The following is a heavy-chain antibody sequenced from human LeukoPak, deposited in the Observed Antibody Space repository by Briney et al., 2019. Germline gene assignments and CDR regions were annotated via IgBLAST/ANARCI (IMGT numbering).Heavy chain of an antibody. CDR2: ISSSSSTI. V-gene: IGHV3-48*04. CDR3: AREGAVFSGGSYYGLGAFDI. Sequence: GGSLRLSCAASGFTFSSYSMNWVRQAPGKGLEWVSYISSSSSTIYYADSVKGRFTISRDNAKNSLYLQLNSLRAEDTAVYYCAREGAVFSGGSYYGLGAFDIWGQGTMVTVSS. CDR1: GFTFSSYS. J-gene: IGHJ3*02. D-gene: IGHD2-15*01.